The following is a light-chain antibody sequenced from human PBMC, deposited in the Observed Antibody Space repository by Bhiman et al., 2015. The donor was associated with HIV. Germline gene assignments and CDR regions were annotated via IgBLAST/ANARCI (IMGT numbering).Light chain of an antibody. J-gene: IGLJ1*01. CDR3: QAWDNYIYV. CDR1: KLGTKY. CDR2: QDS. V-gene: IGLV3-1*01. Sequence: SYELTQPPSVSVSPGQTTTITCSGDKLGTKYVCWFQQKPGQSPVLVIYQDSKRPSGIPERFSGSNSGNTATLTISGTQPMDEADYYCQAWDNYIYVFGGGTKLTVL.